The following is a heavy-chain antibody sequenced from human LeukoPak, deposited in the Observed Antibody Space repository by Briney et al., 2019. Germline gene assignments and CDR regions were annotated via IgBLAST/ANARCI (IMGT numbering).Heavy chain of an antibody. J-gene: IGHJ6*04. V-gene: IGHV1-18*01. D-gene: IGHD2-15*01. CDR3: ARDGVVVAADYYYYGMDV. CDR2: YNGNT. Sequence: YNGNTNYAQKLQGRVTMTTDTSTSTAYMELRSLRSDDTAVYYCARDGVVVAADYYYYGMDVWGKGTTVTVSS.